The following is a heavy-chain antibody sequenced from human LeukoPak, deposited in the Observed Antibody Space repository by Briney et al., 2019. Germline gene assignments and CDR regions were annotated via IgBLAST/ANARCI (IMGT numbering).Heavy chain of an antibody. CDR1: GYTFTSYA. Sequence: ASVKVSCKASGYTFTSYAMHWVRQAPGQRLEWMGWINAGNGNTKYSQKFQGRVTITRDTSASTAYMELSSLRSEDTAVYYCARYGSIWVAFDYWGQGTLVTVSS. CDR2: INAGNGNT. J-gene: IGHJ4*02. V-gene: IGHV1-3*01. CDR3: ARYGSIWVAFDY. D-gene: IGHD6-13*01.